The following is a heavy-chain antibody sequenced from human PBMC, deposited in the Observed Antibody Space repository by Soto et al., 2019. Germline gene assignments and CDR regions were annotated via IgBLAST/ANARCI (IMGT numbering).Heavy chain of an antibody. D-gene: IGHD2-21*02. CDR3: AKPQVVTPPENWFAP. CDR1: VFTFSSYA. CDR2: ISGSGGST. J-gene: IGHJ5*02. V-gene: IGHV3-23*01. Sequence: GGSLRLSCAASVFTFSSYAMSWVRQAPGKGLECVSAISGSGGSTYYADSVKGRFTISRDNSKNTLYLQMNSLRAEDTAVYYCAKPQVVTPPENWFAPWGQGTLVTVSS.